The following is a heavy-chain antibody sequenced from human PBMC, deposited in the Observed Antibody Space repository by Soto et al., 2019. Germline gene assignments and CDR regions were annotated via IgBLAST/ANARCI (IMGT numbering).Heavy chain of an antibody. CDR2: ISDDGSST. J-gene: IGHJ4*02. V-gene: IGHV3-74*02. Sequence: EVQLLESGGGLVQPGGSLRLSCAASGFTFSNYWMHWVRQAPGKGLVWVSRISDDGSSTSYADSVKGRFTISRDNAKNTLYLQVDSLRAEDTAVYYCARGVGYAAQDYWGQGTLVTVSS. D-gene: IGHD6-25*01. CDR1: GFTFSNYW. CDR3: ARGVGYAAQDY.